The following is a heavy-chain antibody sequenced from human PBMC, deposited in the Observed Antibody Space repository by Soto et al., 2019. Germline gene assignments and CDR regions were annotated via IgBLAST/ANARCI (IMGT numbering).Heavy chain of an antibody. CDR2: ISAYNGNT. Sequence: QVQLVQSGAEVKKPGASVKVSCKASGYTFTSYGISWVRQAPGQRLEWMGWISAYNGNTNYAQKLQGRVTMTTDTSTSTAYMELRSLRSDDTAVYYCASVVTMVRGVISHYGMDVWGQGTTVTVSS. J-gene: IGHJ6*02. D-gene: IGHD3-10*01. CDR3: ASVVTMVRGVISHYGMDV. V-gene: IGHV1-18*01. CDR1: GYTFTSYG.